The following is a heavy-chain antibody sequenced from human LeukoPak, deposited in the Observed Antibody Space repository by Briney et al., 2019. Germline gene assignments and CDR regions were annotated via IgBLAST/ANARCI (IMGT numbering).Heavy chain of an antibody. Sequence: GGSLRLSCAASGFTFDDYGMSWVRHAPGKGLEWVSGINWNGGSTGYADSVKGRFTISRDNAKNSLYLQMNSLRAEDTALYYCAREIAVVSDDAFDIWGQGTMVTVSS. CDR2: INWNGGST. J-gene: IGHJ3*02. CDR3: AREIAVVSDDAFDI. D-gene: IGHD6-19*01. V-gene: IGHV3-20*04. CDR1: GFTFDDYG.